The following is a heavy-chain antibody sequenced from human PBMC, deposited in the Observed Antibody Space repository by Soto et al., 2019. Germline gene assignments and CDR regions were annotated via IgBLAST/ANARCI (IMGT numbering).Heavy chain of an antibody. CDR2: ISGSGGST. J-gene: IGHJ4*02. CDR3: AKDYYDSSGYSLTHFDY. Sequence: GGSLRLSCAASGFTFSSYAMSWVRRAPGRGLEWVSAISGSGGSTYYADSVKGRFTISRDNSKNTLYLQMNSLRAEDTAVYYCAKDYYDSSGYSLTHFDYWGQGTLVTVSS. CDR1: GFTFSSYA. D-gene: IGHD3-22*01. V-gene: IGHV3-23*01.